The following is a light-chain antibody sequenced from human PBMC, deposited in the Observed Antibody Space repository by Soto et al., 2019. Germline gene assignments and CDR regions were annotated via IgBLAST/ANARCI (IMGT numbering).Light chain of an antibody. CDR2: EAS. CDR1: QSISSR. Sequence: DIQMTQSPSTLSAYVGERVIITCRASQSISSRLAWYQLKPGKAPKLLIYEASSLESGVPSRFSGSGSGTEFTLTISSLQPDDFATYFCQQYNTYSQTWTFGQGTKVDIK. J-gene: IGKJ1*01. V-gene: IGKV1-5*03. CDR3: QQYNTYSQTWT.